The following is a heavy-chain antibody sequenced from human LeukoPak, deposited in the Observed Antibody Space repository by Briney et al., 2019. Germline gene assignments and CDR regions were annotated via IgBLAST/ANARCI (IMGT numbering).Heavy chain of an antibody. CDR1: GYSFTSFW. Sequence: GESLKISCKGSGYSFTSFWVGWVRQMPGTGLDWMGIINPADSEIRYSPSFQGQVTISADKSISTAYLQWDSLKASDTAMYYCVTLRRLYYPFDPWGQGTLVTVSS. J-gene: IGHJ5*02. CDR2: INPADSEI. CDR3: VTLRRLYYPFDP. D-gene: IGHD2-8*01. V-gene: IGHV5-51*01.